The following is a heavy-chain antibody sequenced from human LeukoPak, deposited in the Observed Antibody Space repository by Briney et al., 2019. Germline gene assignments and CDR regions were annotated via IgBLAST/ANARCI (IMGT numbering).Heavy chain of an antibody. CDR1: GFTLSSYA. CDR3: VNPLHLT. J-gene: IGHJ5*02. CDR2: ISSNGGST. Sequence: GGSLRLSCSPSGFTLSSYAVLWVREARGGGREYVSAISSNGGSTYYADSVKGRFTFSRDNSKNTLYLQRSSLRAEDAAVYYCVNPLHLTWGQGTLVTVSS. V-gene: IGHV3-64D*06.